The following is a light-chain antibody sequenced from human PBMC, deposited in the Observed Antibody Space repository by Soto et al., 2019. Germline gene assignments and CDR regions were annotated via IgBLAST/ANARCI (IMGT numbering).Light chain of an antibody. CDR1: QSVSSSY. V-gene: IGKV3-20*01. J-gene: IGKJ5*01. Sequence: EMVMTQSPAILSVSPGESATLSCRASQSVSSSYLAWYQEKPGQAPRLLIYGASSRATGIPDRFSGSGSGTDFTLTISRLEPEDFAVYYCQQYGSSRRTFGQGTRLEI. CDR2: GAS. CDR3: QQYGSSRRT.